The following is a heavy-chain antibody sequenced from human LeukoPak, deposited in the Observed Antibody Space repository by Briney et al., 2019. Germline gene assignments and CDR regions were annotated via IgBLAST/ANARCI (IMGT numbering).Heavy chain of an antibody. D-gene: IGHD3-16*01. CDR3: ARGRRRPAPPQGGRNYYYYYGMDV. Sequence: PSETLSLTCTVSGGSVSSGSYYWSWIWQPPGKGLEWIGSIYDSGSTYYNPSLKSRVTISVDTSKNQFSLKLNSVTAADTAVYYCARGRRRPAPPQGGRNYYYYYGMDVWGQGTTVTVSS. CDR1: GGSVSSGSYY. CDR2: IYDSGST. J-gene: IGHJ6*02. V-gene: IGHV4-39*01.